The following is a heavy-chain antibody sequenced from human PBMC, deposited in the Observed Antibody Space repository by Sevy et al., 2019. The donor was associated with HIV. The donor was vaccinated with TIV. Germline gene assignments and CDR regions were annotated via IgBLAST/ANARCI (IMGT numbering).Heavy chain of an antibody. J-gene: IGHJ4*02. V-gene: IGHV3-30*02. D-gene: IGHD2-21*01. CDR3: VKEGGGEGGDH. CDR2: IQYDGSNK. Sequence: GGSLRLSCAASGFSFSSYGMHWVRQAPGKGLEWMSSIQYDGSNKDYADSVKGRFTISRDNSKNTLYLQMNSLRVEDRAVFHCVKEGGGEGGDHWGQGTLVTVSS. CDR1: GFSFSSYG.